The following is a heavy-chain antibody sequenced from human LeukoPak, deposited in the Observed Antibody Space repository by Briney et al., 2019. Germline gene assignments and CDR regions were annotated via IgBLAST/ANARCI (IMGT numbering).Heavy chain of an antibody. D-gene: IGHD6-13*01. CDR2: ISYDGINK. CDR3: ARSAGIEAAGTFDY. Sequence: SGGSLRLSCAASGFTFSSYGMHWVRQAPGKGLEWVAVISYDGINKDNADTVKGRFTISRDNSKNTLYLQMNSLRAEDTAVYYCARSAGIEAAGTFDYWGQGTLVTVSS. V-gene: IGHV3-30-3*01. J-gene: IGHJ4*02. CDR1: GFTFSSYG.